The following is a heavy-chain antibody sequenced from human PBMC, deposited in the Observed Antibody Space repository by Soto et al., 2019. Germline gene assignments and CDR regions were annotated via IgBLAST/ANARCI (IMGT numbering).Heavy chain of an antibody. V-gene: IGHV3-30*18. CDR2: ISYDGSNK. J-gene: IGHJ6*02. CDR1: GFTFSTYG. D-gene: IGHD1-1*01. CDR3: AKDRKRYNWNDFPHYYHGMDV. Sequence: QVQLVESGGGVVQPGRSLRLSCAASGFTFSTYGMHWVRQAPGKGLEWVAVISYDGSNKYYADSVKGRFTISRDNSKNTLYLQMNSLRAEDTAVYYRAKDRKRYNWNDFPHYYHGMDVWGQGTTVTVSS.